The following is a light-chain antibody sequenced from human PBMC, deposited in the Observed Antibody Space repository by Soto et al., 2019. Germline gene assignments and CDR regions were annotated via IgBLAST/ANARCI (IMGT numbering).Light chain of an antibody. Sequence: EIVLTQSPGTLSLSPGERATLSCRASQSVSSCYLAWYQQTPDQAPRLLIYGASSRATGIPDRFSGSGSGTDFTLTISRLEHEDFAVYYCQQYASSPWTFGQGTKVEIK. CDR2: GAS. J-gene: IGKJ1*01. CDR3: QQYASSPWT. CDR1: QSVSSCY. V-gene: IGKV3-20*01.